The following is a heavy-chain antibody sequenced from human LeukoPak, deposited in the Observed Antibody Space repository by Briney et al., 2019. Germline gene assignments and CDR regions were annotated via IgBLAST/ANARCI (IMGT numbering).Heavy chain of an antibody. CDR3: ARGDYVGQAFDI. D-gene: IGHD4-17*01. J-gene: IGHJ3*02. Sequence: SETLSLTCTVSGGSISSYYWSWIRQPPGKGLEWIGYIYYSGSTNYNPSLKSRVTISVDTSKNQFSLKLSSVTAADTAVYYCARGDYVGQAFDIWGQGTMVTVSS. V-gene: IGHV4-59*01. CDR1: GGSISSYY. CDR2: IYYSGST.